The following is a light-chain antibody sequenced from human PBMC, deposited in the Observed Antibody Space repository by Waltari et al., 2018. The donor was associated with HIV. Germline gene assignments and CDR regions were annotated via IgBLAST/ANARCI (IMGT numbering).Light chain of an antibody. J-gene: IGLJ3*02. CDR3: QSADSSGTYWV. CDR2: KDR. V-gene: IGLV3-25*03. Sequence: SYELTQPPSVSVSPGQTARITCSGDALPKQSAYWYQQKPGQAPVLVIYKDRERPSGIPERFSGSSSGTTATLIISGVQAEDEADYYCQSADSSGTYWVFGGGTKLTVL. CDR1: ALPKQS.